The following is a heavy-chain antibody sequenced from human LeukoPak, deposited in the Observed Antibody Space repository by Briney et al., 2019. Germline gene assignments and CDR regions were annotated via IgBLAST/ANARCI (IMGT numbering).Heavy chain of an antibody. CDR3: ARQAVSSTSWRRTPFDY. CDR2: INHSGST. J-gene: IGHJ4*02. Sequence: SETLSLTCAVYGGSFSGYYWSWIRQPPGKGLEWIGEINHSGSTNYNPSLKSRVTISVDTSKNQFSLKLSSVTAADTAVYYCARQAVSSTSWRRTPFDYWGQGTLVTVSS. CDR1: GGSFSGYY. D-gene: IGHD2-2*01. V-gene: IGHV4-34*01.